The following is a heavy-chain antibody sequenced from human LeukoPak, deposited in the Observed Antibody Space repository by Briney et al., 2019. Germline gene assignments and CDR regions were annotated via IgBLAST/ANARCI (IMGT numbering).Heavy chain of an antibody. CDR1: GFTFSSYG. CDR3: ARDQVGDIFTGTYYFDY. CDR2: IWYDGSNK. Sequence: GGSLRLSCAASGFTFSSYGMHWVRQAPGKGLEWVAVIWYDGSNKYYADSVKDRFTISRDNSKNTLYLQMNSLRAEDTAVYYCARDQVGDIFTGTYYFDYWGQGTLVTVSS. J-gene: IGHJ4*02. V-gene: IGHV3-33*01. D-gene: IGHD3-9*01.